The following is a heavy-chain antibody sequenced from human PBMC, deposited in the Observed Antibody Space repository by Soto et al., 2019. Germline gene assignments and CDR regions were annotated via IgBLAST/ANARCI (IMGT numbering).Heavy chain of an antibody. Sequence: GASVKVSCKVSGYTLTDFSVHWVRQAPGKGLDWMGAFDPEDGKTVYGQNFQGRVTVTEDTSTDTVHMELRSLKSEDTAVYYCATDVSGYNSGWYVHYGLDVWGQGTTVTVYS. V-gene: IGHV1-24*01. CDR1: GYTLTDFS. J-gene: IGHJ6*02. D-gene: IGHD6-19*01. CDR3: ATDVSGYNSGWYVHYGLDV. CDR2: FDPEDGKT.